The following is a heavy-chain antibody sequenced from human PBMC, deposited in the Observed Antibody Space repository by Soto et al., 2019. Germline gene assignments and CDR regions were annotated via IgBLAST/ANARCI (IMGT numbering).Heavy chain of an antibody. D-gene: IGHD6-13*01. CDR2: ISGSGSST. V-gene: IGHV3-23*01. CDR1: GLTFSSYA. CDR3: AKRYSSSWIFDY. J-gene: IGHJ4*02. Sequence: LSLSCAASGLTFSSYAMNWVRRAPGKGLEWVSAISGSGSSTYYADSVKGRFTISRDNSKNTLYLQMNSLRAEDTAVYYCAKRYSSSWIFDYWGQGTLVTVSS.